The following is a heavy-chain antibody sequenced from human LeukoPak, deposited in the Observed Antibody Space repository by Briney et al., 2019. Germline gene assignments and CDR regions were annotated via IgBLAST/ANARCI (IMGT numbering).Heavy chain of an antibody. V-gene: IGHV4-34*01. CDR1: GGSISSYY. J-gene: IGHJ6*02. Sequence: SETLSLTCTVSGGSISSYYWSWIRQPPGKGLEWIGEINHSGSTNYNPSLKSRVTISVDTSKNQFSLKLSSVTAADTAVYYCATALRLRSSWYYGMDVWGQGTTVTVSS. CDR2: INHSGST. CDR3: ATALRLRSSWYYGMDV. D-gene: IGHD4/OR15-4a*01.